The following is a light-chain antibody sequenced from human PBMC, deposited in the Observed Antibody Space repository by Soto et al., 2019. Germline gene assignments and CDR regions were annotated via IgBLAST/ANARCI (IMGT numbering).Light chain of an antibody. CDR2: EVS. J-gene: IGLJ1*01. CDR3: CSYAGSSTPYV. V-gene: IGLV2-23*02. CDR1: SSDLGSYNL. Sequence: QSVLTQPASVSGSPGQSITISCTGTSSDLGSYNLVSWYQQHPGKAPKLMIYEVSKRPSGVSNRFSGSKSGNTASLTISGLQAEDEADYYCCSYAGSSTPYVFGTGTKVTVL.